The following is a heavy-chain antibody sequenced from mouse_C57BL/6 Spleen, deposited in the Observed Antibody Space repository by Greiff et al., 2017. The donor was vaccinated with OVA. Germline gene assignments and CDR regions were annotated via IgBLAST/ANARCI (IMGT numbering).Heavy chain of an antibody. V-gene: IGHV1-64*01. Sequence: QVQLQQPGAELVKPGASVKLSCKASGYTFTSYWMHWVKQRPGQGLEWIGMIHPNSGNTNYNEKFKSKATLTVDKSSSTAYMQLSSLTTEDSAVYDCARSELGQRDWGQGTTLTVSS. CDR3: ARSELGQRD. CDR2: IHPNSGNT. CDR1: GYTFTSYW. D-gene: IGHD4-1*01. J-gene: IGHJ2*01.